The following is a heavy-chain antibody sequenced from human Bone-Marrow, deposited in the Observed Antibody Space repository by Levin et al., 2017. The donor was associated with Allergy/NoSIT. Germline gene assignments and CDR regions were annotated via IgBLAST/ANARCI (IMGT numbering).Heavy chain of an antibody. CDR3: VRQGGLALYSSSWYFDS. CDR1: GGSISSNAYY. Sequence: SCAVSGGSISSNAYYWGWIRQPPGKGLEWIATIYSSGGTYYNPSLSSRVTISVDTSKNQFSLRLTSVTAADTAVYYCVRQGGLALYSSSWYFDSWGQGTLVTVSS. D-gene: IGHD6-13*01. J-gene: IGHJ4*02. CDR2: IYSSGGT. V-gene: IGHV4-39*01.